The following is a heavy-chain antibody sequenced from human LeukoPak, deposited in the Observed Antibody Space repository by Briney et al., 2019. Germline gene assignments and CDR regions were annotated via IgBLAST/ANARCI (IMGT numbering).Heavy chain of an antibody. J-gene: IGHJ3*01. CDR2: ISYSGSSP. D-gene: IGHD4/OR15-4a*01. V-gene: IGHV3-23*01. CDR3: AKDSSVLPNALDL. CDR1: GIRFDRYA. Sequence: GGSLRLSCAASGIRFDRYAMTWVRQAPGKGLEWVSAISYSGSSPYYGDSVKGRFTISRDNSKNTVYLQMNSLRDEDTALYYCAKDSSVLPNALDLWGQGAMVTVSS.